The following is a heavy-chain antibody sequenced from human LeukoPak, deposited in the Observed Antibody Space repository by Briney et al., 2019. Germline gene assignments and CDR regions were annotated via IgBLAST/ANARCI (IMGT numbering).Heavy chain of an antibody. CDR2: IYPGDSDI. V-gene: IGHV5-51*01. CDR3: ARHGGTYAYDY. CDR1: GYSFTTYW. D-gene: IGHD5-12*01. Sequence: GVSLKISCKGSGYSFTTYWIDWVRQMPGKGLEWMGLIYPGDSDIRYSPSFQGQVTISADKSITTAYLQWSSLKASDTAMYYCARHGGTYAYDYWGQGTLVTVSS. J-gene: IGHJ4*02.